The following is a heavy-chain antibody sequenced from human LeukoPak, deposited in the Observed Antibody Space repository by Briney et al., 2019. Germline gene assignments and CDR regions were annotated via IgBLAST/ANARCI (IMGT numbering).Heavy chain of an antibody. D-gene: IGHD5-12*01. CDR2: ISGGYINDT. CDR3: ARWLSHKGDY. V-gene: IGHV1-18*01. Sequence: GASVKVSCKTSGYTFTNDGFSWVRQAPGQGLEWMGWISGGYINDTNYAQKVQDRVTMTTDASTRTTYMELRNLRSDDTAVYYCARWLSHKGDYWGQGTLVTVSS. J-gene: IGHJ4*02. CDR1: GYTFTNDG.